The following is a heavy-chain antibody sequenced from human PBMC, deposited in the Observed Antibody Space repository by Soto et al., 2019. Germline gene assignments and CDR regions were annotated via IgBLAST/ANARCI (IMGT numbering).Heavy chain of an antibody. Sequence: QVQLVESGGGVVQPGRSLRLSCAASGFTFSSYGMHWVRQAPGKGLEWVAVIWYDGSNKYYADSVKGRFTISRDNSKNTLYLQMNSLRAEDMAVYYCARDNYGDFGGWFDPWGQGTLVTVSS. D-gene: IGHD4-17*01. CDR1: GFTFSSYG. J-gene: IGHJ5*02. CDR3: ARDNYGDFGGWFDP. V-gene: IGHV3-33*01. CDR2: IWYDGSNK.